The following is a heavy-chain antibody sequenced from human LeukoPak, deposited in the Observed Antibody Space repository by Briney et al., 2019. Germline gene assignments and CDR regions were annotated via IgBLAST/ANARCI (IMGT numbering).Heavy chain of an antibody. CDR3: ARGYSSGPFDY. D-gene: IGHD6-19*01. Sequence: ASVKVSCKASGYTFTSYYFSWVRQATGQGLEWMGWMNPDSGKTGYAQKFQGRVTMTRNTSISTAYMELSSLRSEDTAVYYCARGYSSGPFDYWGQGTLVTVSS. V-gene: IGHV1-8*01. CDR2: MNPDSGKT. J-gene: IGHJ4*02. CDR1: GYTFTSYY.